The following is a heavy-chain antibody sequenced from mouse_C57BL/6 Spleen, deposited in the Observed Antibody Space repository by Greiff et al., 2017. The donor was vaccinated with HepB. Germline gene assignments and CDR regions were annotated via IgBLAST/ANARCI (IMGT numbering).Heavy chain of an antibody. CDR1: GFSLTSYG. V-gene: IGHV2-4*01. J-gene: IGHJ4*01. Sequence: QVQLQQSGPGLVQPSQSLSITCTVSGFSLTSYGVHWVRQPPGKGLEWLGVIWSGGSTDYNAAFISRLSISKDNSKSQVFFKMNSLQADDTAIYYCASYYYGSSYGYYAMDYWGQGTSVTVSS. D-gene: IGHD1-1*01. CDR2: IWSGGST. CDR3: ASYYYGSSYGYYAMDY.